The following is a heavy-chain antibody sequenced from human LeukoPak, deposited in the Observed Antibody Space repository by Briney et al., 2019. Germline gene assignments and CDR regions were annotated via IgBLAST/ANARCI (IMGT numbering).Heavy chain of an antibody. V-gene: IGHV1-69*13. CDR1: GSTFSSYA. CDR3: AREFAYDSSGYYYYY. CDR2: IIPMFGTA. J-gene: IGHJ4*02. Sequence: ASVKVSCKASGSTFSSYAISWVRQATGQGLEWMGGIIPMFGTANYAQKFQGRVTITADESTSTAYMELSSLRSEDTAVYYCAREFAYDSSGYYYYYWGQGTLVTVSS. D-gene: IGHD3-22*01.